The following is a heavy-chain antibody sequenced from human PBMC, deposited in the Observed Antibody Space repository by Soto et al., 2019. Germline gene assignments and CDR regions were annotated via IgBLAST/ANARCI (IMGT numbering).Heavy chain of an antibody. CDR1: GGSISSGGYP. CDR3: ARVEGYRSSTSCYWNWFDP. V-gene: IGHV4-30-2*01. J-gene: IGHJ5*02. D-gene: IGHD2-2*01. Sequence: SETLSLTCAVSGGSISSGGYPWSWIRQPPGKGLEWIGYIYHSGSTYYNPSLKSRVTISVDRSKNQFSLKLSSVTAADTAVYYCARVEGYRSSTSCYWNWFDPWGQGTLVTVSS. CDR2: IYHSGST.